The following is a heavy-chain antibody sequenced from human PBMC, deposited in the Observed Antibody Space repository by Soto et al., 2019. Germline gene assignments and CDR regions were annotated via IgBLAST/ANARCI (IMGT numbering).Heavy chain of an antibody. Sequence: GGSLRLSCAASGFTFSSYTMNWVRQAPGKGLEWISSISSGSSYIYYAGSVKGRFTISRDNAKNSLFLQMNSLRADDTAVYYCARDILSGGAYPDSWGQGTKVTVS. V-gene: IGHV3-21*01. CDR2: ISSGSSYI. CDR1: GFTFSSYT. D-gene: IGHD3-10*01. J-gene: IGHJ5*01. CDR3: ARDILSGGAYPDS.